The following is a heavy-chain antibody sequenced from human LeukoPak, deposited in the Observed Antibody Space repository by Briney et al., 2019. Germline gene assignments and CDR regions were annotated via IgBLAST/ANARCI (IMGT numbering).Heavy chain of an antibody. CDR2: IKQDGSEK. D-gene: IGHD6-13*01. CDR3: ARESAAGTYNWFDP. CDR1: GFTFSDYY. Sequence: GGSLRLSCAASGFTFSDYYMSWIRQAPGKGLEWVANIKQDGSEKYYVDSVKGRFTISRDNAKNSLYLQMNSLRAEDTAVYYCARESAAGTYNWFDPWGQGTLVTVSS. J-gene: IGHJ5*02. V-gene: IGHV3-7*01.